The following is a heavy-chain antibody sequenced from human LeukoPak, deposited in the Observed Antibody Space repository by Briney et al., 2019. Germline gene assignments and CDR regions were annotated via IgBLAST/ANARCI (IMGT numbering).Heavy chain of an antibody. CDR2: ISSSSSYI. J-gene: IGHJ6*03. CDR1: GFTVNSNY. D-gene: IGHD1-26*01. V-gene: IGHV3-21*01. CDR3: ARAYSERYGLGYYYMDV. Sequence: GGSLRLSCAASGFTVNSNYMSWVRQPPGKGLEWVSSISSSSSYIYYADSVKGRFTISRDNAKKSLYLQMNSLRVEDTAVYYCARAYSERYGLGYYYMDVWGKGSTVTVSS.